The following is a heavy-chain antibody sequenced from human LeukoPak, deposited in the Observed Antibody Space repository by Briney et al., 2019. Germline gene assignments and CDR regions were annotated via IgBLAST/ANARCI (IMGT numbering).Heavy chain of an antibody. Sequence: GGSLRLSCAASGFTFSTYAMNWVRQAPGKGLEWVSSIDFTSRYIYNADSVKGRFTTSRDNAKNSLDLQMNSLKVEDTAVYYCATPAAGPGAEYSLYWGQGTLVIVSS. CDR3: ATPAAGPGAEYSLY. D-gene: IGHD6-13*01. V-gene: IGHV3-21*01. CDR1: GFTFSTYA. CDR2: IDFTSRYI. J-gene: IGHJ1*01.